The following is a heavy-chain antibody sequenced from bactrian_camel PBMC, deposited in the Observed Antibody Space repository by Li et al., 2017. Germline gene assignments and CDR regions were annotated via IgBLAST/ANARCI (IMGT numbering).Heavy chain of an antibody. D-gene: IGHD3*01. V-gene: IGHV3S40*01. Sequence: VQLVESGGGLVQPGGSLRLSCVASGFTFSSYAMSWVRQAPGKGLEWVSTINSAGGSTYYTDSVKGRFAISRDNAKNTVYLQMNSLKPEDTALYYCSVATTSGTFNYWGRGPRSPSTTLARGPRSPSP. J-gene: IGHJ4*01. CDR1: GFTFSSYA. CDR2: INSAGGST.